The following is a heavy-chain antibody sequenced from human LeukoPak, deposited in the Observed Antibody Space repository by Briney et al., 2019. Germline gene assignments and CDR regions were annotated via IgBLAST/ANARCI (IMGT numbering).Heavy chain of an antibody. CDR1: GGSISNYY. Sequence: SETLSLTCTVSGGSISNYYWNWIRQPPGKGLEWIGYIHYSGSTNYNPSLKSRVTMSLDTSKNQFSLKLSSVTAADTAAYHCASGHSSGHYFDYWGQGILVTVSS. V-gene: IGHV4-59*08. CDR2: IHYSGST. D-gene: IGHD5-18*01. CDR3: ASGHSSGHYFDY. J-gene: IGHJ4*02.